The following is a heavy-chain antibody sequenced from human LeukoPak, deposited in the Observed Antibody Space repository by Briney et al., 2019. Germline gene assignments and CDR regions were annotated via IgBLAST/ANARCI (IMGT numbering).Heavy chain of an antibody. CDR3: ARDDGGGDY. CDR2: ISYDGSNK. Sequence: GGSLRLSCAASGFSFSHYFMHWVRQAPGKGLEWVAVISYDGSNKYYADSVKGRFTISRDNSKNTLYLQMNSLRAEDTAVYYCARDDGGGDYWGQGTLVTVSS. J-gene: IGHJ4*02. V-gene: IGHV3-30*19. D-gene: IGHD2-21*01. CDR1: GFSFSHYF.